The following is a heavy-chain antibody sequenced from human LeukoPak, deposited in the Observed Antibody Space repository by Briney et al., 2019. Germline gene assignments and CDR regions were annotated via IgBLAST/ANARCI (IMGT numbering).Heavy chain of an antibody. Sequence: SETLSLTCTVSGGSISSYYWSWIRQPPGKGLEWIGYIYYSGSTNYNPSLKSRVTISVDTSKNQFSLKLSSVTAADTAVYYCARQTTDFWSGYYFDYWGQGTLVTVSS. CDR3: ARQTTDFWSGYYFDY. CDR1: GGSISSYY. J-gene: IGHJ4*02. V-gene: IGHV4-59*08. D-gene: IGHD3-3*01. CDR2: IYYSGST.